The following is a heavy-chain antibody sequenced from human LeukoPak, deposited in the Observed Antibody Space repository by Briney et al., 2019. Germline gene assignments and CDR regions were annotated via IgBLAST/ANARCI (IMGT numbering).Heavy chain of an antibody. V-gene: IGHV3-11*05. CDR2: ISSSSSYT. Sequence: GGSLRLSCAASGFTFDDYGMSRIRQAPGKGLEWVSYISSSSSYTNYADSVKGRFTISRDNAKNSLYLQMNSLRAEDTAVYYCARAGGSWYEEDWFDPWGQGTLVTVSS. CDR1: GFTFDDYG. D-gene: IGHD6-13*01. CDR3: ARAGGSWYEEDWFDP. J-gene: IGHJ5*02.